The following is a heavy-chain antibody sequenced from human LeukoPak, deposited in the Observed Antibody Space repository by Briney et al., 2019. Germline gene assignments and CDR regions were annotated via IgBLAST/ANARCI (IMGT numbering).Heavy chain of an antibody. Sequence: SVKVSCKASGGTFSSYAISWVRQAPGQGLEWMGGIIPTFGTANYAQKFQGRVTITADESTSTAYMELSSLRSEDTAVYYCARDGRSITMVRGNWFDPWGQGTLVTVSS. CDR3: ARDGRSITMVRGNWFDP. J-gene: IGHJ5*02. V-gene: IGHV1-69*13. CDR2: IIPTFGTA. CDR1: GGTFSSYA. D-gene: IGHD3-10*01.